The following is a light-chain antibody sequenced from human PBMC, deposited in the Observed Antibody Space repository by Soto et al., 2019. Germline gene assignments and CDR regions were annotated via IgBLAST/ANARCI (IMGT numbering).Light chain of an antibody. CDR3: SSYTSSNSVV. Sequence: QSALTQPASVSGSPGQSITISCTGTSSDVGGYNYVSWYQQHPGEAPKLMIYEVSDRPSGVSNRFSGSKSGNTASLTISGLQTEDEADYYCSSYTSSNSVVFGGGTKLTVL. CDR2: EVS. J-gene: IGLJ2*01. V-gene: IGLV2-14*01. CDR1: SSDVGGYNY.